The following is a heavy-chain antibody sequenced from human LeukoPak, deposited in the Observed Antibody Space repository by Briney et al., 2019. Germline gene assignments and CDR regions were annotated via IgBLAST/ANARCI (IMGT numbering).Heavy chain of an antibody. CDR3: ATQYDFWSGVNWFDP. Sequence: SQTLSLTCTVSGGSISSGVYYWSWIRQHPGKGLEWIGYIYYSGSTYYNPSLKSRVTISVDTSKNQFSLKLSSVTAADTAVYYCATQYDFWSGVNWFDPWGQGTLVTVSS. J-gene: IGHJ5*02. V-gene: IGHV4-31*03. D-gene: IGHD3-3*01. CDR1: GGSISSGVYY. CDR2: IYYSGST.